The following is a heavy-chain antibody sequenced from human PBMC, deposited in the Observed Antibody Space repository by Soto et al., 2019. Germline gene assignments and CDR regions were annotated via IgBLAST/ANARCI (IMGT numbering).Heavy chain of an antibody. CDR3: ARRAIVDTAMVPNWFDP. Sequence: QVQLVQSGAEVKKPGSSVKVSCKASGGTFSSYAISWVRQAPGQGLEWRGGIIPIFGTANYAQKFQGRVTITADESTSTAYMELSSLRSEDTAVDYCARRAIVDTAMVPNWFDPWGQGTLVTVSS. D-gene: IGHD5-18*01. CDR1: GGTFSSYA. J-gene: IGHJ5*02. CDR2: IIPIFGTA. V-gene: IGHV1-69*12.